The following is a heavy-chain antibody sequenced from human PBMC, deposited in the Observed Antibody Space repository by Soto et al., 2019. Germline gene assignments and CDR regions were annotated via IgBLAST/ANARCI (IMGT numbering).Heavy chain of an antibody. V-gene: IGHV1-69*06. CDR2: IIPIFGTA. Sequence: ASVKVSCKASGGTFSSYAISWVRQAPGQGLEWMGGIIPIFGTANYAQKFQGRVTITADKSTSTAYMELSSLRSEDTAVYYCAREGTGTPAPRGMDVWGQGTTVTVSS. CDR1: GGTFSSYA. CDR3: AREGTGTPAPRGMDV. D-gene: IGHD1-1*01. J-gene: IGHJ6*02.